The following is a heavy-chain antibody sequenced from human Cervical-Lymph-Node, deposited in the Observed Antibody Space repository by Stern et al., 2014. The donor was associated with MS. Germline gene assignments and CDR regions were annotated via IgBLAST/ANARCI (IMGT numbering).Heavy chain of an antibody. CDR2: IYTSGST. CDR1: GGSISSGSYY. CDR3: ARDGGLWAPNYYYYGMDV. V-gene: IGHV4-61*02. D-gene: IGHD2-21*01. Sequence: QVQLQESGPGLVKPSQTLSLTCTVSGGSISSGSYYWSWIRQPAGKGLEWIGRIYTSGSTNYNPSLKSRVTLSVDTSKHKFSLKLSSVTAADTAVYYCARDGGLWAPNYYYYGMDVWGQGTTVTVSS. J-gene: IGHJ6*02.